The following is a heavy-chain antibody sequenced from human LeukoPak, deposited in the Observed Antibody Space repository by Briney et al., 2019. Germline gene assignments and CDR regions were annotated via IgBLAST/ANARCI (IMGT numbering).Heavy chain of an antibody. Sequence: SVKVSCKASGGSFISYAISWVRQAPGQGLEWMGGIVPIFGTANYAQKFQGRVTITADKSTNTAYMEPSSLRSEDTAVYYCARSQPLAYFDLWGRGTLVTVSS. CDR2: IVPIFGTA. CDR3: ARSQPLAYFDL. V-gene: IGHV1-69*06. CDR1: GGSFISYA. J-gene: IGHJ2*01.